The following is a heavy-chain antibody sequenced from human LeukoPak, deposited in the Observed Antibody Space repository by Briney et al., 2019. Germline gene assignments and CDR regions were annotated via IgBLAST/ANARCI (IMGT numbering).Heavy chain of an antibody. CDR1: GFTFSTYS. D-gene: IGHD2-21*01. J-gene: IGHJ4*02. V-gene: IGHV3-21*01. CDR2: ISTSGDFI. Sequence: PGGSLRLSCVASGFTFSTYSMNWVRLAPGKGLEWVSSISTSGDFIHYADSVRGRFTISRDNPGNTLYLQMNSLRAEDTAVYYCAKGGEQKTFRCGMDSWGQGTLVTVSS. CDR3: AKGGEQKTFRCGMDS.